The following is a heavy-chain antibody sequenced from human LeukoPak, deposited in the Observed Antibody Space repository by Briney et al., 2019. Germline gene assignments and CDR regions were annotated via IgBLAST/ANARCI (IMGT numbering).Heavy chain of an antibody. Sequence: PSETLSLTCAVYGESFSGYYWSWIRRPPGQGLEWIGEIYHSGSTNYNPSLKSRVTISVDKSKNQFSLKLSSVTAADTAVYYCACDRSGFGFDPWGQGTLVTVSS. V-gene: IGHV4-34*01. CDR2: IYHSGST. CDR3: ACDRSGFGFDP. CDR1: GESFSGYY. D-gene: IGHD3-10*01. J-gene: IGHJ5*02.